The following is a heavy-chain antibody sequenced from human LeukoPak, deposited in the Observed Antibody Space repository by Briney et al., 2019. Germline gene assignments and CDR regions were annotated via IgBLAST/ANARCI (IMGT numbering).Heavy chain of an antibody. V-gene: IGHV4-59*12. CDR3: ARYRAFDI. CDR2: IYNSGNT. Sequence: TSETLSLTSTVSGGSISGYYWSWIRQPPGEGLEWIGYIYNSGNTNYNPSLKSRVTISVDTSTNQFSLKLTSVTAADTAVYYCARYRAFDIWGRGTLVTVSS. J-gene: IGHJ3*02. CDR1: GGSISGYY.